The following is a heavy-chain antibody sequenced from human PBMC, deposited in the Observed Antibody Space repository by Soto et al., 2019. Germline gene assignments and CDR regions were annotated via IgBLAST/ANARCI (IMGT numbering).Heavy chain of an antibody. J-gene: IGHJ3*02. CDR2: IYYSGST. Sequence: ASETLSLTCTVSGGSISSYYWSWIRQPPGKGLEWIGYIYYSGSTNYNPSLKSRVTISVDTSKNQFSLKLSSVTAADTAVYYCARDYDGDDAFDIWGQGTMVTVSS. D-gene: IGHD5-12*01. CDR3: ARDYDGDDAFDI. CDR1: GGSISSYY. V-gene: IGHV4-59*01.